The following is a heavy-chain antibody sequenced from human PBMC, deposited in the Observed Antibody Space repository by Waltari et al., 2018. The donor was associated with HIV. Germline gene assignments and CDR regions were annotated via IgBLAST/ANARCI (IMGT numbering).Heavy chain of an antibody. Sequence: VQLVESGGGLIQPGGSLSLSCAASGFRVSDNYMSWVRQAPGKRPEGVSVVYLGRSTDYADSVRGRFTTSRDESKNMLYLQMNSLRAEDTAVYYCARALTRGLWDSWGQGTLVSVSS. CDR3: ARALTRGLWDS. D-gene: IGHD2-2*01. J-gene: IGHJ4*02. CDR2: VYLGRST. V-gene: IGHV3-53*01. CDR1: GFRVSDNY.